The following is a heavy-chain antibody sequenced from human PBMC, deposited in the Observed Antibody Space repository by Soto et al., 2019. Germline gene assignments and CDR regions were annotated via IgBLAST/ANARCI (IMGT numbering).Heavy chain of an antibody. D-gene: IGHD3-10*01. J-gene: IGHJ4*02. V-gene: IGHV3-74*01. Sequence: EVQLVESGGGLVQPGGSLRLSCAASGFTFSSYWMHWVRQVPGKGLLWVSRIDEYGSTINYGDSVRGRFTISRDNARNTLYLEMTSLRAEDTALYYCTRDIGGKGAYWGPGTLVTVSS. CDR1: GFTFSSYW. CDR2: IDEYGSTI. CDR3: TRDIGGKGAY.